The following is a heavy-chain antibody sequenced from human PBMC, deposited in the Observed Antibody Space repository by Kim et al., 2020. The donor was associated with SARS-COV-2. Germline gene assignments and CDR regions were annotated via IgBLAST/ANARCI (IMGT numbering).Heavy chain of an antibody. CDR3: AKVRGYSSTWYPVGGFDY. Sequence: GGSLRLSCAASGFIFDNYAMNWVRQAPGKGLEWVSAVSGSGGTTYYADSVEGRFTVSRDNSKNTLYLQMNSLRAEDTALYYCAKVRGYSSTWYPVGGFDYWGQGTLVTVSS. V-gene: IGHV3-23*01. D-gene: IGHD6-13*01. CDR2: VSGSGGTT. J-gene: IGHJ4*02. CDR1: GFIFDNYA.